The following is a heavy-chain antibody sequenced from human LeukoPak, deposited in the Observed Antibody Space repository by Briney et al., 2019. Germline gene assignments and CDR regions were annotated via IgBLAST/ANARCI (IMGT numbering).Heavy chain of an antibody. J-gene: IGHJ4*02. V-gene: IGHV1-46*01. CDR1: GYTFTSYY. CDR3: AAEILTGHSNPFDY. Sequence: AASVTVSCTASGYTFTSYYMHWVRQAPGKGLEWMGIINPSGGSTSYAQKFQGRVTMTSDTSTSTVYMELSSLRSEDAAVYYCAAEILTGHSNPFDYWGQGTLVTVSS. D-gene: IGHD3-9*01. CDR2: INPSGGST.